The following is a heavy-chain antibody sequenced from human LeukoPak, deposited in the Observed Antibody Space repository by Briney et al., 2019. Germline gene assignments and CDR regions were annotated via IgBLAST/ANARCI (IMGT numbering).Heavy chain of an antibody. V-gene: IGHV3-23*01. CDR3: AKERYSSSSLFAVTPFDY. CDR2: ISGSGGNT. CDR1: GFTFSSYA. Sequence: HPGGSLRLSCAASGFTFSSYAMSWVRQAPGKGLEWVSVISGSGGNTYYADSVKGRFIISRDNSKNTLYLQMNSLRVEDTAVYYCAKERYSSSSLFAVTPFDYWGQGTRITVSS. D-gene: IGHD6-13*01. J-gene: IGHJ4*02.